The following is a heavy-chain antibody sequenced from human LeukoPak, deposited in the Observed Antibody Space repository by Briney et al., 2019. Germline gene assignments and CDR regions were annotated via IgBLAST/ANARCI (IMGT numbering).Heavy chain of an antibody. J-gene: IGHJ5*02. Sequence: SETLSLTCTVSGGSISSYYWSWIRQPPGKGLEWIGYIYYSGSTNYNPSLKSRVTISVDTSKNQFSLKLSSVTAADTAVYYCARVGRDSSGYYSNWFDPWGQGTLVTVSS. CDR3: ARVGRDSSGYYSNWFDP. CDR2: IYYSGST. D-gene: IGHD3-22*01. V-gene: IGHV4-59*12. CDR1: GGSISSYY.